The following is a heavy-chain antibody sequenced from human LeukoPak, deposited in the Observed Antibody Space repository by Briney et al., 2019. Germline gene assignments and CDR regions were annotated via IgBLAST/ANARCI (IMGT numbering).Heavy chain of an antibody. CDR3: ARDRGEGLIDY. V-gene: IGHV3-11*04. D-gene: IGHD3-10*01. Sequence: AGGSLRLSCAASGFTFSDYYMSWLRQAPGKGLEWVSYISSSGSTIYYADSVKGRFTISRDNAKNSLHLQMNSLRAEDTAVYYCARDRGEGLIDYWGQGTLGTVSS. J-gene: IGHJ4*02. CDR2: ISSSGSTI. CDR1: GFTFSDYY.